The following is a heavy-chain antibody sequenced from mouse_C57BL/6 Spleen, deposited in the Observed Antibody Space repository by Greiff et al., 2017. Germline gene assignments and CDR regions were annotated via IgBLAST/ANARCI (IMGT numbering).Heavy chain of an antibody. CDR2: ISSGDDYT. CDR1: GFTFSSYA. D-gene: IGHD1-1*01. J-gene: IGHJ1*03. V-gene: IGHV5-9-1*02. Sequence: EVQRVESGEGLVKPGGSLKLSCAASGFTFSSYAMSWVRQTPEKRLEWVAYISSGDDYTYYADTVKGRFTISRDNARNTLYLKMSSLKSENTAIYYCTRDEGFYYYGSSYWYFDVWGTGTTVTVSS. CDR3: TRDEGFYYYGSSYWYFDV.